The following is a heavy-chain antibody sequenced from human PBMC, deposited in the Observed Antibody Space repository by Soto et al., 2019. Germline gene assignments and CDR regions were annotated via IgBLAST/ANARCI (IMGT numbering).Heavy chain of an antibody. CDR3: ARRSSSWYFDY. CDR2: ISGSGGST. V-gene: IGHV3-23*01. CDR1: GFTFSNYA. Sequence: EVQLLESGGGLVQPGGSLRLSCAASGFTFSNYAMNWVRQAPGKGLEWVSAISGSGGSTYYADSVKGRFTISRDNSKNTLYLQMNSLRAEDTAVYYCARRSSSWYFDYWGQGTLVTVSS. D-gene: IGHD6-13*01. J-gene: IGHJ4*02.